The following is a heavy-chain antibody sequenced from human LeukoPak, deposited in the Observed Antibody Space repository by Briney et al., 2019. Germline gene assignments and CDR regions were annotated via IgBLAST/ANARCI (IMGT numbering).Heavy chain of an antibody. Sequence: SVKVSCKASGGTFSSYAISWVRQAPGQGLEWMGRIIPILGIANYAQKFQGRVMITADKSTSTAYMELSSLRSEDTAVYYCARVCGRDGYNSYFDYWGQGTLVTVSS. CDR1: GGTFSSYA. D-gene: IGHD5-24*01. V-gene: IGHV1-69*04. CDR3: ARVCGRDGYNSYFDY. CDR2: IIPILGIA. J-gene: IGHJ4*02.